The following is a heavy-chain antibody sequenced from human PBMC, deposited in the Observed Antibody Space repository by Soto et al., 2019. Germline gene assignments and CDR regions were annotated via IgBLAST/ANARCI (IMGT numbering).Heavy chain of an antibody. CDR3: ARPPRTSYEVWGMDV. D-gene: IGHD2-2*01. CDR2: IDPSDSYT. V-gene: IGHV5-10-1*01. Sequence: AGESLKISCKGSGYSFTSYWISWVRQMPGKGLEWMGRIDPSDSYTNYSPSFQGHVTISADKSISTAYLQWSSLKASDTAMYYCARPPRTSYEVWGMDVWGQGTTVTVSS. J-gene: IGHJ6*02. CDR1: GYSFTSYW.